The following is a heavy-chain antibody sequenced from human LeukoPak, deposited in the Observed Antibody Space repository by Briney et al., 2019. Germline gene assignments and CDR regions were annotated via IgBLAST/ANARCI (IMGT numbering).Heavy chain of an antibody. CDR3: VRDHYWAFDY. CDR2: IRGSSTDK. J-gene: IGHJ4*02. D-gene: IGHD2-8*02. CDR1: GFFFSDYS. Sequence: GGSLRLSCEASGFFFSDYSMNWVRQAPGKGLEWISYIRGSSTDKTYADSVKGRFNIYRDDAKNSLFLQMGSLRAEDTAVYYCVRDHYWAFDYWGQGILVTVSS. V-gene: IGHV3-48*01.